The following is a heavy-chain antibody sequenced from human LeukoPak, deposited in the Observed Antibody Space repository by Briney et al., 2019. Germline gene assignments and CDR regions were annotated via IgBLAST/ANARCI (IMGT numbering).Heavy chain of an antibody. CDR1: GFTFSSYW. J-gene: IGHJ4*02. D-gene: IGHD3-22*01. CDR3: ARSAYYYDSSGYIFDY. CDR2: IKQDGSER. Sequence: GGSLRLSCAASGFTFSSYWMSWVRQAPGKGLEWVANIKQDGSERYYVDSVKGRFTISRDNAKNSLYLQMNSLRAEDTAVYYCARSAYYYDSSGYIFDYWGQGTLVTVSS. V-gene: IGHV3-7*03.